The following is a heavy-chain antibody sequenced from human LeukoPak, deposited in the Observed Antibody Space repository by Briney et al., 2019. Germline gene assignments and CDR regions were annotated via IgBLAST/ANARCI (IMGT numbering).Heavy chain of an antibody. V-gene: IGHV1-18*04. CDR2: ISAYNGNT. Sequence: GASVKVSCKASGYTFTSYGISWVRQAPGQGLEWMGWISAYNGNTNYAQKLQGRVTMTTDTSTSTVYMELRSLRSDDTAVYCCARDRRSSGDSDAFDIWGQGTMVTVSS. J-gene: IGHJ3*02. CDR3: ARDRRSSGDSDAFDI. CDR1: GYTFTSYG. D-gene: IGHD6-19*01.